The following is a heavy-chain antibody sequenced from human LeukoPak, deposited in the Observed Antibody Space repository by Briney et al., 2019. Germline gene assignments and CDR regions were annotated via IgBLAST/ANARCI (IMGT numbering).Heavy chain of an antibody. CDR1: GGSISSYY. J-gene: IGHJ6*02. Sequence: PSETLSLTCTVSGGSISSYYWSWIRQPPGKGLEWMGYIYYSGSTNYNPSLKSRVTISVDTSKNQSSLKLSSVTAAGTAVYYCARGLTRYYYNRMDVWGQGTTVTVSS. CDR3: ARGLTRYYYNRMDV. V-gene: IGHV4-59*01. CDR2: IYYSGST.